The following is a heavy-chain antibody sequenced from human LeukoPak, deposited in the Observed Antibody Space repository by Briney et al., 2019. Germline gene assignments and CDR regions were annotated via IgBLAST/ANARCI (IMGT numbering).Heavy chain of an antibody. J-gene: IGHJ3*01. CDR3: ARGTGKTKAFDV. V-gene: IGHV3-21*01. Sequence: GGSLRLSCAASGFPFSSYSMNWVRQLPGKGLEWVSSISSSSSYIYYADSVKGRSTISRDNAKNSLHLQMKSLRAEDTAVYFCARGTGKTKAFDVWGQGTVVTVSS. D-gene: IGHD1/OR15-1a*01. CDR1: GFPFSSYS. CDR2: ISSSSSYI.